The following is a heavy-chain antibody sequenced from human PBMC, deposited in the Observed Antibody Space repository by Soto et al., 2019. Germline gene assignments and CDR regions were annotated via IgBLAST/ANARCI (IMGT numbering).Heavy chain of an antibody. J-gene: IGHJ6*02. CDR3: AKDQSYCSGGSCPGYYYYGMDV. CDR2: ISYDGGNQ. D-gene: IGHD2-15*01. CDR1: GFTFRSYP. V-gene: IGHV3-30-3*01. Sequence: GGSLRLSCEASGFTFRSYPMHWVRQAPGKGLEWVTVISYDGGNQYYADSVKGRFTISRDNSKNTLYLQMNSLRAEDTAVYYCAKDQSYCSGGSCPGYYYYGMDVWGQGTTVTVSS.